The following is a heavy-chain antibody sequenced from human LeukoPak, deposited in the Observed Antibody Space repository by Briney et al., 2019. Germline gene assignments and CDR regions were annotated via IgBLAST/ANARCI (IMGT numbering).Heavy chain of an antibody. D-gene: IGHD2-2*01. CDR3: ARHHIVVVPAASHRWGFDY. CDR2: ICYSGST. CDR1: GGSISSYY. Sequence: SETLSLTCTVSGGSISSYYWSWIRQPPGKGLEWIGYICYSGSTNYNPSLKSRVTISVDTSKNQFSLKLSSVTAADTAVYYCARHHIVVVPAASHRWGFDYWGQGTLVTVSS. V-gene: IGHV4-59*08. J-gene: IGHJ4*02.